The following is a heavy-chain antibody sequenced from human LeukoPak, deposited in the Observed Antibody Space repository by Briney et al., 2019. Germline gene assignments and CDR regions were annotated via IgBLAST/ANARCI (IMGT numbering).Heavy chain of an antibody. J-gene: IGHJ4*02. Sequence: PSETLSLTCAVSGGSIGSGGYSWSWIRQPPGKGLEWIGYIYHSGSTYYNPSLKSRVTISVDRSKNQFSLKLSSVTAADTAVYYCARDARGYYGSGSYSYYFDYWGQGTLVTVSS. CDR2: IYHSGST. V-gene: IGHV4-30-2*01. D-gene: IGHD3-10*01. CDR3: ARDARGYYGSGSYSYYFDY. CDR1: GGSIGSGGYS.